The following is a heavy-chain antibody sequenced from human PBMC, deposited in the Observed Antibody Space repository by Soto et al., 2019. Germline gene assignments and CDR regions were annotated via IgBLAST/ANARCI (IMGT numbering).Heavy chain of an antibody. CDR2: IIPIFGTA. V-gene: IGHV1-69*14. J-gene: IGHJ4*02. Sequence: QVQLVQSGAEVKKPGSSVKVSCKASGGTFSSYAISWVRQAPGQGLEWMGGIIPIFGTANYAQKVQGRVTITAGKSTSTAYMELSSLRSEDTAVYYCTILRGSDSSGYSRPRVFDYWGQGTLVTVSS. D-gene: IGHD3-22*01. CDR1: GGTFSSYA. CDR3: TILRGSDSSGYSRPRVFDY.